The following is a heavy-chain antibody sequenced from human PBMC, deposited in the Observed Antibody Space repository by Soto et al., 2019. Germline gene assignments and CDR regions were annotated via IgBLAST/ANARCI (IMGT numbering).Heavy chain of an antibody. D-gene: IGHD3-3*01. CDR1: GYTFTEFD. Sequence: QVLLVQSGADVKKPGASVKVSCKTSGYTFTEFDINWVRQAPGQGLEWMGWMNTNTGNTGYAQKFQDRVAITRDTSISTAYMELRRLRSEDTAVYYCAIVVRFFGGHAGYWGQGTLVTVSS. CDR2: MNTNTGNT. CDR3: AIVVRFFGGHAGY. V-gene: IGHV1-8*03. J-gene: IGHJ4*02.